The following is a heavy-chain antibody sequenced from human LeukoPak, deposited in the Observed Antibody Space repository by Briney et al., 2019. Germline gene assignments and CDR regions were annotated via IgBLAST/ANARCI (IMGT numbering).Heavy chain of an antibody. V-gene: IGHV1-2*02. Sequence: ASVKVSCKASGYTFTGYYMHWVRQAPGQGLEWMGWINANSGGTNYAQKFQGRVTMTRDTSISTAYMELSRLRSDDTAVYYCARGVTGGDYGLSSPFNWFDPWGQGTLVTVSS. CDR3: ARGVTGGDYGLSSPFNWFDP. J-gene: IGHJ5*02. CDR1: GYTFTGYY. D-gene: IGHD4-17*01. CDR2: INANSGGT.